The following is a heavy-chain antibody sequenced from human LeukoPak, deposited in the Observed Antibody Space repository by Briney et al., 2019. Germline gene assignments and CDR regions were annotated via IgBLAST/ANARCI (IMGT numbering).Heavy chain of an antibody. CDR2: IISDGSST. V-gene: IGHV3-74*01. D-gene: IGHD6-19*01. Sequence: GGSLRLSRAPSGFTFSSYWMHWVRQAPGKGLVWVSRIISDGSSTSYADSVKGRFTISRDNAKKTLFLQMNSLSAEDTALYYCAREDVDITVATSGAFDIWGQGTMVTVSS. CDR1: GFTFSSYW. J-gene: IGHJ3*02. CDR3: AREDVDITVATSGAFDI.